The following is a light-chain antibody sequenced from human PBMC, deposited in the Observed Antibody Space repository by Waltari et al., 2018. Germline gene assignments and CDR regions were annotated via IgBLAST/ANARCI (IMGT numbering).Light chain of an antibody. J-gene: IGKJ5*01. CDR2: DAS. Sequence: DIVLTQSPASLSLSPGERATLSCRASQSVSSYLAWYQQKPGQAPRLLNYDASNRATGIPARFSGSGSGTDFTLTISSLEPEDFAVYYCQQRRDWPITFGQGTRLEIK. V-gene: IGKV3-11*01. CDR3: QQRRDWPIT. CDR1: QSVSSY.